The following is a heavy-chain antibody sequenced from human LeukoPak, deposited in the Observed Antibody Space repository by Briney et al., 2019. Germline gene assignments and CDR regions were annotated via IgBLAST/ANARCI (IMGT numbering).Heavy chain of an antibody. CDR3: AGEGVVGAILGY. V-gene: IGHV3-30*04. J-gene: IGHJ4*02. CDR1: GLTFTSYA. D-gene: IGHD1-26*01. Sequence: PGGSLRLSCAASGLTFTSYAMHWVRQAPGKGLEWVALISHDGSNKDYGDSVKGRFTISRDNSKNTLYLQMNSLKPEDTAVYYCAGEGVVGAILGYWGQGSLVTVSP. CDR2: ISHDGSNK.